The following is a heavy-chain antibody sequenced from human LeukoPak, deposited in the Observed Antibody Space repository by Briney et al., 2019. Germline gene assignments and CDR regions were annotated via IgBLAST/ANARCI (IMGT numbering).Heavy chain of an antibody. CDR3: ARVRSSPDI. D-gene: IGHD2-2*01. CDR2: IYYSGTT. J-gene: IGHJ3*02. CDR1: GGSISSYY. Sequence: SETLSLTCTVSGGSISSYYWSWIRQPPGQGLEWIGYIYYSGTTNYNPSLNIRVTISVDKYKNQFYLKLSSVTAADTAVYYCARVRSSPDIWGQGTMVTVSS. V-gene: IGHV4-59*01.